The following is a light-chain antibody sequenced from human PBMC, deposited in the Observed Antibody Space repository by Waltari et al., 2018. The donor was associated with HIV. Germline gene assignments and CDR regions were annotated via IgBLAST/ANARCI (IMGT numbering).Light chain of an antibody. CDR3: QQYYSNPLT. Sequence: DIVMNQSPDSLAVSLGERATINCTSSQSVLYSSDNKNYLAWYQQKSGQPPKLLIYWATIRESGVPDRFSGSGSGTDFTLTVSSLQAEDVATYYCQQYYSNPLTFGGGTKVEIK. J-gene: IGKJ4*01. CDR1: QSVLYSSDNKNY. CDR2: WAT. V-gene: IGKV4-1*01.